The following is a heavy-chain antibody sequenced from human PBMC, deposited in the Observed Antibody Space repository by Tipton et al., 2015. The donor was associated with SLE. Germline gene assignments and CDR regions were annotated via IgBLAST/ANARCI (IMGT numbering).Heavy chain of an antibody. CDR1: YGSINTFY. D-gene: IGHD3-9*01. CDR3: ARDPGTRYGMDV. CDR2: VHYSGTT. J-gene: IGHJ6*02. V-gene: IGHV4-59*01. Sequence: LRLSCSVSYGSINTFYWSWIRKPPGKSLEWIGHVHYSGTTNYNPSVRSRVTISVDASKNQVSLKLTSVTAADTAIYYCARDPGTRYGMDVWGQGTTVTVSS.